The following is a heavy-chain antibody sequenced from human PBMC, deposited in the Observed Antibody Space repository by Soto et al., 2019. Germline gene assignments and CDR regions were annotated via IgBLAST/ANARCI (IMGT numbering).Heavy chain of an antibody. J-gene: IGHJ6*01. D-gene: IGHD3-3*01. V-gene: IGHV3-30-3*01. CDR1: GFPFKNYA. Sequence: PGGSLRLSCAASGFPFKNYAMHWVRQAPGKGLLEWVAFISSDGNNKFYADSVEGRLTISRDNSKNMFFLQLNSLKDEDTAVYFCTRDPLNYDFRSAVGYSMDVWGQGTTVTVSS. CDR2: ISSDGNNK. CDR3: TRDPLNYDFRSAVGYSMDV.